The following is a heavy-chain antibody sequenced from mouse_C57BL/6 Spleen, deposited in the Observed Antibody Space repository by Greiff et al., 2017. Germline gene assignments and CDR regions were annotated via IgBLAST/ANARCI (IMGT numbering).Heavy chain of an antibody. CDR2: IYPRSGNT. D-gene: IGHD2-4*01. J-gene: IGHJ4*01. CDR1: GYTFTSYG. Sequence: VQLQQSGAELARPGASVKLSCKASGYTFTSYGISWVKQRTGQGLEWIGEIYPRSGNTYYNEKVTGKATLTADKSTSTAYMELRSLTSENSAVYFWARYDYDGSLYAMDYWGQGTSVTVSS. CDR3: ARYDYDGSLYAMDY. V-gene: IGHV1-81*01.